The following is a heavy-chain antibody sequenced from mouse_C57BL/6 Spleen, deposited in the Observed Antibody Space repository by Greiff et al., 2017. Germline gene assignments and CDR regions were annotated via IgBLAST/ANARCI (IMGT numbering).Heavy chain of an antibody. D-gene: IGHD2-2*01. V-gene: IGHV2-6-1*01. CDR1: GFSLTSYG. CDR3: ARHGGYDEDYYAMDY. J-gene: IGHJ4*01. Sequence: VQRVESGPGLVAPSQSLSITCTVSGFSLTSYGVHWVRQPPGKGLEWLVVIWSDGSTTYNSALKSRLSISKDNSKSQVFLKMNSLQTDDTAMYYCARHGGYDEDYYAMDYWGQGTSVTVSS. CDR2: IWSDGST.